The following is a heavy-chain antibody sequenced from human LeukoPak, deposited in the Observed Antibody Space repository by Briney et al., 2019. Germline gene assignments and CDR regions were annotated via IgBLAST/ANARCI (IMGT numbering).Heavy chain of an antibody. CDR2: ISGSDGIT. Sequence: GGSLRLSCAACGYTFSRNDMSGARQAPGKGVEWVSAISGSDGITPYSDSVKGRFTISRDNSKNTLYLQMNSLRVEDTAVYYCAKYILRWAFDIWGQGTMVTVSS. D-gene: IGHD4-23*01. CDR1: GYTFSRND. J-gene: IGHJ3*02. V-gene: IGHV3-23*01. CDR3: AKYILRWAFDI.